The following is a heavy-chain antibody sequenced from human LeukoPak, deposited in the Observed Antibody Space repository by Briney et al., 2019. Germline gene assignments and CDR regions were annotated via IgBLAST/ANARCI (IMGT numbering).Heavy chain of an antibody. CDR1: GYTFTSYS. CDR2: ISAYNGNT. Sequence: ASVKVSCKASGYTFTSYSISWVRQAPGQGLEWMGWISAYNGNTNYAQKLQGRVTMTTDTSTSTAYMELRSLRSDDTAVYYCARDSDAFYYYDSSGYYYDAFDIWGQGTMVTVSS. J-gene: IGHJ3*02. V-gene: IGHV1-18*01. D-gene: IGHD3-22*01. CDR3: ARDSDAFYYYDSSGYYYDAFDI.